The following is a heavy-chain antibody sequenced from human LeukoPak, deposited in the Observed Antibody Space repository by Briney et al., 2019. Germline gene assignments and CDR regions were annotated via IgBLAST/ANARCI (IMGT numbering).Heavy chain of an antibody. J-gene: IGHJ5*01. CDR1: GFTVSSNY. Sequence: GGSLRLSCAASGFTVSSNYMSWVSQAPGKGLEWVSVIYSGGSTYYADSVKGRFTISRDNSKNTVYLQMNSLIAEDTAVYFCTRAGYSSGFDSWGQGTLVTVSS. CDR3: TRAGYSSGFDS. D-gene: IGHD6-19*01. V-gene: IGHV3-66*01. CDR2: IYSGGST.